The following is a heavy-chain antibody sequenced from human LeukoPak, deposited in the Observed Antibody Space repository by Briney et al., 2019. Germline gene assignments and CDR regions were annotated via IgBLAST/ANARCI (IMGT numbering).Heavy chain of an antibody. CDR1: GFTFNNYA. V-gene: IGHV3-30*18. D-gene: IGHD6-13*01. Sequence: GGSLRLSCAASGFTFNNYAMHWVRQAPGKGLEWVAVISYDGSNIYYVDSVKGRLTISRDNSKNTLYLQMSSLRAEDTAVYYCAKPDSSSWYVYFQHWGQGTLVTVSS. CDR2: ISYDGSNI. J-gene: IGHJ1*01. CDR3: AKPDSSSWYVYFQH.